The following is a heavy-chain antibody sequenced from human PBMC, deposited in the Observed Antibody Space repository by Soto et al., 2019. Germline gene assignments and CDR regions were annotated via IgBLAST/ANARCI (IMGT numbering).Heavy chain of an antibody. V-gene: IGHV3-30-3*01. Sequence: GGSLRLSCAASGFTFSSYAMHWVRQAPGKGLEWVAVISYDGSNKYYADSVKGRFTISRDNSKNTLYLQMNSLRAEDTAVYYCARDGRSGYYFDNGMDVWGQGTTVTVSS. CDR1: GFTFSSYA. D-gene: IGHD3-3*01. J-gene: IGHJ6*02. CDR2: ISYDGSNK. CDR3: ARDGRSGYYFDNGMDV.